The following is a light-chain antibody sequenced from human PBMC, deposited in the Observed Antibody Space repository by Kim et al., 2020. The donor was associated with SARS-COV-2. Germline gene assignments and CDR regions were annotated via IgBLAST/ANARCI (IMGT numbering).Light chain of an antibody. CDR2: EVS. V-gene: IGLV2-8*01. CDR3: SSYAGSIL. J-gene: IGLJ2*01. CDR1: SSDVGGYNY. Sequence: QSALTQPPSASGSPGQSVTISCTGTSSDVGGYNYVSWYQQHPGKAPKLMIYEVSKRHSGVPDRFSGSKSGNTASLTVSGLQAEDEADYYCSSYAGSILFGGGTQLTVL.